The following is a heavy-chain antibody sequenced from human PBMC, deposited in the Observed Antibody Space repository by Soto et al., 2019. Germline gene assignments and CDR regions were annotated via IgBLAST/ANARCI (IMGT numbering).Heavy chain of an antibody. J-gene: IGHJ3*02. D-gene: IGHD3-9*01. CDR2: IYWDDDK. CDR1: GFSLSTSGVG. CDR3: AHRRAWGDILTGLLAFDI. Sequence: SGPTLVKPTQTLTLTCTFSGFSLSTSGVGVGWIRQPPGKALEWLALIYWDDDKRYSPSLKSRLTITKDTSKNQVVLTMTTMDPVDTATYYCAHRRAWGDILTGLLAFDIWGQGTMVTVSS. V-gene: IGHV2-5*02.